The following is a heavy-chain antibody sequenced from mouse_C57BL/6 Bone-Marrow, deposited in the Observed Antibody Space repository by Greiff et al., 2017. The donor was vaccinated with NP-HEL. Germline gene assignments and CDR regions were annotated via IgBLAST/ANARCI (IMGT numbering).Heavy chain of an antibody. CDR1: GFTFSSYA. J-gene: IGHJ2*01. Sequence: EVKLVESGGGLVKPGGSLKLSCAASGFTFSSYAMSWVRQTPEKRLEWVATISDGGSYTYYPDNVKGRFTISRDNAKNNLYLQMSHLKSEDTAMYYCARAFPFDYWGQGTTLTVSS. CDR2: ISDGGSYT. CDR3: ARAFPFDY. V-gene: IGHV5-4*03.